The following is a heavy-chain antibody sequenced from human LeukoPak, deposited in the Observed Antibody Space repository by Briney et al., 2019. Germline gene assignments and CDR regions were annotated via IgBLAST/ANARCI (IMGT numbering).Heavy chain of an antibody. CDR1: GGSISSSNW. V-gene: IGHV4-4*02. CDR2: IYHSGST. Sequence: SETLSLTCAVSGGSISSSNWWSWVRQPPGKGLEWIGEIYHSGSTNYNPSLKSRVTISVDKSKNQFSLKLSSVTAADTAVYYCARGLAAAGTRYYFDYWGQGTLVTVSS. CDR3: ARGLAAAGTRYYFDY. D-gene: IGHD6-13*01. J-gene: IGHJ4*02.